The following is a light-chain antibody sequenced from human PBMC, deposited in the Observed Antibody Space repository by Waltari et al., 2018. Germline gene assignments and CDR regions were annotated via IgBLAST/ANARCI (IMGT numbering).Light chain of an antibody. V-gene: IGKV3-20*01. J-gene: IGKJ2*01. Sequence: EIVLTQSPGTLSLSPGERATLSCRASQSVSSSYLAWYQQKPGQAPRLLIHGASSRATGVPDRFSGSGSGTDFTLTISRLEPEDFAVYYCQQYDSSPSYTFGRGTKVEIK. CDR3: QQYDSSPSYT. CDR1: QSVSSSY. CDR2: GAS.